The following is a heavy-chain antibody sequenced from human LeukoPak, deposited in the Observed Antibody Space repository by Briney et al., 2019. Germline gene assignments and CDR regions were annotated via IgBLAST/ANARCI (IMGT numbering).Heavy chain of an antibody. CDR1: GFTFSSYW. J-gene: IGHJ4*02. V-gene: IGHV3-7*01. D-gene: IGHD3-3*01. Sequence: GGSLRLSCAASGFTFSSYWMSWVRQAPGKGLEWVANIKQDGSEKYYVDSVKGRFTISRDNAKTSLYLQMNSLRAEDTAVYYCARVGRSITIFGVVKPADYWGQGTLVTVSS. CDR3: ARVGRSITIFGVVKPADY. CDR2: IKQDGSEK.